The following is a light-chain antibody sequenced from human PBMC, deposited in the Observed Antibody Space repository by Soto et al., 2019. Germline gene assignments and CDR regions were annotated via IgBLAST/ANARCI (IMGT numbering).Light chain of an antibody. Sequence: QSVLTQPASVSGSPGQSITISCTGTSSDVGGYNYVSWYQQHPGTAPKLMIYDVSDRPSGVSNRFSGSKSGNTASLTISGLQAEDEADYYCSSYSSTSTYVFGTGTKVTVL. CDR3: SSYSSTSTYV. V-gene: IGLV2-14*01. CDR1: SSDVGGYNY. CDR2: DVS. J-gene: IGLJ1*01.